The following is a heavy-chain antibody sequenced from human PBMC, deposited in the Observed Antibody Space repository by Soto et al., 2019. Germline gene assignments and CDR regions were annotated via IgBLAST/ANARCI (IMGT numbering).Heavy chain of an antibody. CDR1: DFSVSSNY. Sequence: GSLRLSCAASDFSVSSNYMSWVRQAPGKGLEWIGRIFSSGSTSFNPSLESRVAMSVDTSKNHFSLNLSSVTAADMAVYYCAREGSYSAYNFAHGIQLWSFDFWGQGALVTVSS. V-gene: IGHV4-4*07. J-gene: IGHJ4*02. CDR2: IFSSGST. D-gene: IGHD5-12*01. CDR3: AREGSYSAYNFAHGIQLWSFDF.